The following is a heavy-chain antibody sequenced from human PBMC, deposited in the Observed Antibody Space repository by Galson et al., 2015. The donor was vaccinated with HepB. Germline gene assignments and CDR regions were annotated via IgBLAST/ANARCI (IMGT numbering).Heavy chain of an antibody. D-gene: IGHD5-18*01. V-gene: IGHV1-69*13. CDR3: AINPVDTAMDHYYYYGMDV. Sequence: SVKVSCKASGGTFSSYAISWVRQAPGQGLEWMGGIIPIFGTANYAQKFQGRVTITADESTSTAYMELSSLRSEDTAVYYCAINPVDTAMDHYYYYGMDVWGQGTTVTVSS. CDR1: GGTFSSYA. J-gene: IGHJ6*02. CDR2: IIPIFGTA.